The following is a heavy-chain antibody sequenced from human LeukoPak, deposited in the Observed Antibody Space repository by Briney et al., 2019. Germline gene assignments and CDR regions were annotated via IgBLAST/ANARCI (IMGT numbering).Heavy chain of an antibody. Sequence: GESLKISCKGSGYSSTSYWIGWVRQMPGKGLEWMGIIYPGDSDTRYSPSFQGQVSISADKSISTAFLQWSSLEASDTAMYYCARSWVSGYGTVLDYWGQGTLVTVSS. CDR1: GYSSTSYW. J-gene: IGHJ4*02. D-gene: IGHD5-18*01. CDR3: ARSWVSGYGTVLDY. V-gene: IGHV5-51*01. CDR2: IYPGDSDT.